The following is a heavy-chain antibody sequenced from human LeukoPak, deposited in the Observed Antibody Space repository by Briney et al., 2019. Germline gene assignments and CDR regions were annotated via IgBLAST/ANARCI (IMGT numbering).Heavy chain of an antibody. V-gene: IGHV1-18*01. CDR2: ISAYNGNI. D-gene: IGHD6-19*01. CDR1: GYTFTSYG. J-gene: IGHJ3*02. Sequence: ASVKVSCKASGYTFTSYGISWVRQAPGQGLEWMGWISAYNGNINYAQKLQGRVSMTTDTSTSTAYMELRSLRSDDTAVYYCAADGGSGWPPGAFDIWGQGTMVTVSS. CDR3: AADGGSGWPPGAFDI.